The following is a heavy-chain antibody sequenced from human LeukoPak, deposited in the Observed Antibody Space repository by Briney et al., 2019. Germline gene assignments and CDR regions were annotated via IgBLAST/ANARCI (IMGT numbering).Heavy chain of an antibody. CDR3: ARDAGFGGNSDF. V-gene: IGHV3-7*01. Sequence: PGGSLRLSCAASGFTFNIYWMMWVRQAPGKGLEWVAYIKGDGSAKHYVDSVRGRFIISRDNAENSLYLQMNSLRTEDTAVYYCARDAGFGGNSDFWGQGTLVTVSS. D-gene: IGHD4-23*01. CDR1: GFTFNIYW. CDR2: IKGDGSAK. J-gene: IGHJ4*02.